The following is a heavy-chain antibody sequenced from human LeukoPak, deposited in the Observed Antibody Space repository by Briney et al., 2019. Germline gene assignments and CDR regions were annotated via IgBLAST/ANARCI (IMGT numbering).Heavy chain of an antibody. V-gene: IGHV4-59*01. J-gene: IGHJ4*02. D-gene: IGHD4-17*01. CDR2: IYYSGST. CDR3: ARDRWPGGYGDNRSDY. Sequence: PSETLSLTCTVSGGSISSYYWSWIRQPPGKGLEWIGYIYYSGSTNYNPSLKSRVTISVDTSKNQFSLKLSSVTAADPAVYYCARDRWPGGYGDNRSDYWGQGTLVTVSS. CDR1: GGSISSYY.